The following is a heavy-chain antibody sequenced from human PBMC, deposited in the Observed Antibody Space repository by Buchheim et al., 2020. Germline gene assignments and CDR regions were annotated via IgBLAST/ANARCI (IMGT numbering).Heavy chain of an antibody. V-gene: IGHV1-2*06. CDR2: INPNSGGT. CDR3: ARGYYYDSSGYYVFY. J-gene: IGHJ4*02. Sequence: QVQLVQSGAEVKKPGASVKVSCKASGYTFTGYYMHWVRQAPGQGLEWMGRINPNSGGTNYAQKFQGRVTMTRDTSICTANMELSRLRYDDTAVYYCARGYYYDSSGYYVFYWGQGTL. D-gene: IGHD3-22*01. CDR1: GYTFTGYY.